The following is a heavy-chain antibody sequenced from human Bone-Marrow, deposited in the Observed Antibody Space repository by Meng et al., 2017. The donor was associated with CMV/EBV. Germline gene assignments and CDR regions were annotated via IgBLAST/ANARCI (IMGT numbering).Heavy chain of an antibody. J-gene: IGHJ6*01. D-gene: IGHD2-2*01. V-gene: IGHV4-39*07. CDR2: IYYSGST. Sequence: SETLSLTCTVSGGSISSSSYYWGWIRQPPGKGLEWIGSIYYSGSTYYNPSLKSRVTISVDTSKNQFSLKLSSVTAADTAVYYCAREVCSSTSCYYYYGMDVWGQGPTVTVYS. CDR3: AREVCSSTSCYYYYGMDV. CDR1: GGSISSSSYY.